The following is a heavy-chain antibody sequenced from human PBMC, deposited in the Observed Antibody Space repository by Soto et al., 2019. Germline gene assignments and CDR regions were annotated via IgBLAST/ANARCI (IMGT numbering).Heavy chain of an antibody. V-gene: IGHV4-59*08. Sequence: QVRLQESGPGLLKPSETLSLTGSVSGASITTYYWSWFRQSPGKGLEWIGYIHDSGTTKYNASLESRVTISVDTSKTHFFLRLTSVTAADTAVYYCARPTSWFGDILWGQGTLVTVTS. D-gene: IGHD3-10*01. CDR1: GASITTYY. CDR2: IHDSGTT. J-gene: IGHJ4*02. CDR3: ARPTSWFGDIL.